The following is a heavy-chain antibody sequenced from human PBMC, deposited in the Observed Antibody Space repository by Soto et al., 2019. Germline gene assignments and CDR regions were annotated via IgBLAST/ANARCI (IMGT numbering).Heavy chain of an antibody. CDR2: ISSSSSYT. CDR3: AREGVGATRAFDI. Sequence: GGALRLSCAASGFTFSDYYMSSIRQAPGKGLEWVSYISSSSSYTNYADSVKGRFTISRDNAKNSLYLQMNSLRAEDTAVYYCAREGVGATRAFDIWGQGTMVTVSS. V-gene: IGHV3-11*06. D-gene: IGHD1-26*01. J-gene: IGHJ3*02. CDR1: GFTFSDYY.